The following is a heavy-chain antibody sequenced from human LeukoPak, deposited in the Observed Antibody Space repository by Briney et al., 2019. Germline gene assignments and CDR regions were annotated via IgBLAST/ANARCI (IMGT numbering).Heavy chain of an antibody. CDR3: ASQLGPGGTAMVYYFDY. Sequence: SETLSLTCTVSGGSISSGGYYWSWIRQHPGKGLEWIGYIYYSGSTYYNPSLKSRVTISVDTSKNQFSLKLSSVTAADTAVYYRASQLGPGGTAMVYYFDYWGQGTLVTVSS. CDR2: IYYSGST. J-gene: IGHJ4*02. CDR1: GGSISSGGYY. D-gene: IGHD5-18*01. V-gene: IGHV4-31*03.